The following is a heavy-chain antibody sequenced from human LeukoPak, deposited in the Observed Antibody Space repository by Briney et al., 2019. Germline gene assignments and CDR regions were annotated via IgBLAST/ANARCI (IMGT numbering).Heavy chain of an antibody. CDR2: ISGSGVST. Sequence: GGSLRLSCAASGFTFSTYAMGWVRQAPGKGLEWVSAISGSGVSTDYADSVKGRFTISRDNSKNTLYLQMNSLRAEDTAVYYCAKTDTAMELDYWGQGTLVTVSS. D-gene: IGHD5-18*01. J-gene: IGHJ4*02. CDR3: AKTDTAMELDY. CDR1: GFTFSTYA. V-gene: IGHV3-23*01.